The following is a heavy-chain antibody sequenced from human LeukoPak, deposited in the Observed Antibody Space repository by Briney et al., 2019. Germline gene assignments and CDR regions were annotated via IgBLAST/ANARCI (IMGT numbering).Heavy chain of an antibody. CDR2: VHPNSGGT. CDR3: ARTTAYYYGHMDV. V-gene: IGHV1-2*02. J-gene: IGHJ6*02. Sequence: GASVKVSCKASGGTFSSYAISWVRQAPGQGLEWMGWVHPNSGGTNYAQKFQGRVNMTRDTSISTGHMELSRLRYDDTAVYYCARTTAYYYGHMDVWGQGTTVTVSS. CDR1: GGTFSSYA. D-gene: IGHD3-10*01.